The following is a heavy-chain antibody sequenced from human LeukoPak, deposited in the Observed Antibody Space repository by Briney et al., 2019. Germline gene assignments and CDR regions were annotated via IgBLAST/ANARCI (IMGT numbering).Heavy chain of an antibody. CDR1: GFTFSSYA. J-gene: IGHJ6*03. V-gene: IGHV3-23*01. CDR2: ISGSGGRT. Sequence: PGGSLRLSCAASGFTFSSYAMSWVRQAPGKGLEWVSDISGSGGRTYYADSVKGRFTISRDTSKNTLYLQMNSLRAEDTAAYYCAKAPTSYYNYMDVWGKGTTVTVSS. CDR3: AKAPTSYYNYMDV.